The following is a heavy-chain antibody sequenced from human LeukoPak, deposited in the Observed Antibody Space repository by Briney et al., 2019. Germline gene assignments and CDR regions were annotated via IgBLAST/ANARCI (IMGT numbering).Heavy chain of an antibody. CDR3: WSYYPPDFDY. CDR1: GGSFSGYY. Sequence: SETLSLTCAVYGGSFSGYYWSWIRQPPGKGLEWIGEINHSGSTNYNPSLKSRVTISVDTSKNQFSLKLSSVTAADTAVYHCWSYYPPDFDYWGQGTLVTVSS. CDR2: INHSGST. D-gene: IGHD1-26*01. J-gene: IGHJ4*02. V-gene: IGHV4-34*01.